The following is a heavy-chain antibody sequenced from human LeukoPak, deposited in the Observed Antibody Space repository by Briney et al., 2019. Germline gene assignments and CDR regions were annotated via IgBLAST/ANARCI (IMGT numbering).Heavy chain of an antibody. D-gene: IGHD3-22*01. CDR2: ISASGGST. CDR3: ARDYYDSSGYYSVSYFDY. J-gene: IGHJ4*02. V-gene: IGHV3-23*01. Sequence: GRSLRLSCAASGFTFSSYAMSWVRQAPGKGLEWVSGISASGGSTYYADSVKGRFTISRDNSKNTLYLQMNSLRPEDTAVYYCARDYYDSSGYYSVSYFDYWGQGTLVSVSP. CDR1: GFTFSSYA.